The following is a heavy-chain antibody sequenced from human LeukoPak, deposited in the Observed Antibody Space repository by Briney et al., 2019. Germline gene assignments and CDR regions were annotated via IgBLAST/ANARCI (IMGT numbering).Heavy chain of an antibody. V-gene: IGHV3-23*01. CDR1: GFTFSSYA. D-gene: IGHD3-22*01. CDR3: AKDRYYYDSSSPPPTSMDV. J-gene: IGHJ6*02. CDR2: ISGSGGST. Sequence: PGGSLRLSCAASGFTFSSYAMSWVRQAPGKGLEWVSAISGSGGSTYYADSVKGRFTISRDNSKNTLYLQMNSLRAEDTAVYYCAKDRYYYDSSSPPPTSMDVWGQGTTVTVSS.